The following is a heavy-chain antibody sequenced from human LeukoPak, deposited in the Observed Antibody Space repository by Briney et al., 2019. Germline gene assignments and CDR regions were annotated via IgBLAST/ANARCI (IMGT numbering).Heavy chain of an antibody. CDR1: GYSFTSYW. V-gene: IGHV5-10-1*01. Sequence: GESLKISCKGSGYSFTSYWITWVRQMPGKGLEWMGRIDPSKSYTNYSPSFQGHVTISADKSISTAFLQWNSLKASDTAMYYCPRLVGGGRVFDYWGQGTLVTVSS. CDR2: IDPSKSYT. J-gene: IGHJ4*02. D-gene: IGHD1-26*01. CDR3: PRLVGGGRVFDY.